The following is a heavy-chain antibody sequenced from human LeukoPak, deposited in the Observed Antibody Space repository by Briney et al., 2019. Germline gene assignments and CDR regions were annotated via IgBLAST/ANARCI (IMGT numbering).Heavy chain of an antibody. CDR2: IYYSGST. D-gene: IGHD6-19*01. CDR1: GGSISSSSYY. Sequence: PSETLSLTCTVSGGSISSSSYYWGWIRQPPGKGLEWIGSIYYSGSTYYNPSLKSRVTISVDTSKNQFSLKLSSVTAADTAVYYCAREHTGYSSGWYIDYWGQGTLVTVSS. J-gene: IGHJ4*02. V-gene: IGHV4-39*07. CDR3: AREHTGYSSGWYIDY.